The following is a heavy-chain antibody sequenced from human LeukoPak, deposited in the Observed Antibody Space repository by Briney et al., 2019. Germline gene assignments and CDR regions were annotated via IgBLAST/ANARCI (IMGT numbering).Heavy chain of an antibody. J-gene: IGHJ4*02. Sequence: ASVKVSCKASGYTFSNYAINWVRQAPGQRLEWMGWINAGNGNTKSSQKFQGRVTFTRDTYASTAYMELGSLRSEDTAVYYCARYYGPGSPSFDYWGQGTLVTVSS. CDR1: GYTFSNYA. CDR2: INAGNGNT. D-gene: IGHD3-10*01. CDR3: ARYYGPGSPSFDY. V-gene: IGHV1-3*01.